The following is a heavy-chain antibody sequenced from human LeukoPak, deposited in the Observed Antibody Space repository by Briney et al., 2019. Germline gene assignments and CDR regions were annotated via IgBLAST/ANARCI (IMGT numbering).Heavy chain of an antibody. D-gene: IGHD4-23*01. J-gene: IGHJ3*02. CDR1: GGSISSSSYY. CDR2: IYYSGST. CDR3: ARVVGSRGGGNSDSHAFDI. V-gene: IGHV4-39*07. Sequence: SETLSLTCTVSGGSISSSSYYWGWIRQPPGKGLEWIGSIYYSGSTYYNPSLKSRVTTSVDTSKNQFSLKLSSVTAADTAVYHCARVVGSRGGGNSDSHAFDIWGQGTMVTVSS.